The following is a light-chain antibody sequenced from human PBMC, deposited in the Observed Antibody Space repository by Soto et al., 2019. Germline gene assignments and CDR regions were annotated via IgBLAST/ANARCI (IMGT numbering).Light chain of an antibody. Sequence: DIQMTQSPSSLSASVGDRVTITCRASQSISSYLNWYQQKPGKAPKLLIYAASSLQSGVPSRFSGSGSGTDFTLTISSLQPADFATYYCQQSYSTPHVGPGTKVDIK. J-gene: IGKJ3*01. CDR1: QSISSY. V-gene: IGKV1-39*01. CDR2: AAS. CDR3: QQSYSTPH.